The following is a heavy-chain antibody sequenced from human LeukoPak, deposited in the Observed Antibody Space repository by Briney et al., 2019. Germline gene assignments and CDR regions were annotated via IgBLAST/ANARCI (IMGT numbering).Heavy chain of an antibody. CDR3: AKDWPPDS. CDR2: ISASGGLT. CDR1: GFTFTSYA. J-gene: IGHJ5*01. Sequence: GGSLRLSCVASGFTFTSYAISWVRQVPGKGLEWVSAISASGGLTYYADSVKGRFTISRDSSKNTLYLQMNSLRAADTAVYYCAKDWPPDSWGQGTLVTVSS. V-gene: IGHV3-23*01.